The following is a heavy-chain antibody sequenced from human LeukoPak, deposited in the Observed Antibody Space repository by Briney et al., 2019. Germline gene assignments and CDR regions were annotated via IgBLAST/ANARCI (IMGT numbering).Heavy chain of an antibody. J-gene: IGHJ3*02. Sequence: ASVKVSCKASGYTFTSYDINWVRQATGRGLEWMGWMNPNSGNTGYAQKFQGRVTMTRNTSISTAYMELSSLRSEDTAVYYCARDYGGNLAFDIWGQGTMVTVSS. V-gene: IGHV1-8*01. CDR1: GYTFTSYD. D-gene: IGHD4-23*01. CDR2: MNPNSGNT. CDR3: ARDYGGNLAFDI.